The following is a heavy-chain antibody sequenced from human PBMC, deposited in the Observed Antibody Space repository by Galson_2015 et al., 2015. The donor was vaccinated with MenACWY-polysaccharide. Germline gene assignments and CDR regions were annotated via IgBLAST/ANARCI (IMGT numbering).Heavy chain of an antibody. CDR3: AKKDILTGHSDWYFDL. CDR1: GFTFSNYW. Sequence: ALRLSGAAAGFTFSNYWMSWVRQAPGKGLEWVAVIKKDGSDKYYVDSVKGRFAISRDNAKNSVFLQMNSLGAEDTAVYYCAKKDILTGHSDWYFDLWGRGTLVTVS. V-gene: IGHV3-7*01. CDR2: IKKDGSDK. D-gene: IGHD3-9*01. J-gene: IGHJ2*01.